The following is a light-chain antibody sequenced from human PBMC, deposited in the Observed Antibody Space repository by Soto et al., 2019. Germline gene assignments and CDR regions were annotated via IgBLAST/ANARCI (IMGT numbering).Light chain of an antibody. Sequence: DIQMTQSPSSLSASVGDRVTITCRASQSISSYLNWYQQKPGKAPKLLIYAASSLQSGVPSMFSGGGSGTAFTLTISSLQPEDFATYYCQQSYSTPQTFGQGTKVEIK. CDR3: QQSYSTPQT. J-gene: IGKJ1*01. CDR1: QSISSY. CDR2: AAS. V-gene: IGKV1-39*01.